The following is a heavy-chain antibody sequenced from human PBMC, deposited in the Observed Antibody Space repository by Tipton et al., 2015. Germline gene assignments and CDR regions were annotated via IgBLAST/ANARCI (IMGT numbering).Heavy chain of an antibody. CDR1: GYLIRSGHF. CDR3: ARFMGYSYGPDNWFDP. Sequence: GLVKPSETLSLTCAVSGYLIRSGHFWGWSRQPPEKGLDWIGYIYYSGSTNYNPSLKSRVTISVDTSKNRFSLKLSSVTAADTAVYYCARFMGYSYGPDNWFDPRGQGTLVTVSS. D-gene: IGHD5-18*01. J-gene: IGHJ5*02. CDR2: IYYSGST. V-gene: IGHV4-59*11.